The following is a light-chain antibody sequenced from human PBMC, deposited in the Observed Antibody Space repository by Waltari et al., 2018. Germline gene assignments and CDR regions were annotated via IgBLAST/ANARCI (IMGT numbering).Light chain of an antibody. J-gene: IGKJ3*01. V-gene: IGKV4-1*01. Sequence: DIVMTQSPDSLAVSLGERASINCKSSQPIEHSSPSENDLAGYQQKPGQPPKLLIYWASNRKSGVPDRFSGSGSGTDFTLTINSLQAEDVAVYYCQQYDTTPYTFGPGTKVEIK. CDR3: QQYDTTPYT. CDR2: WAS. CDR1: QPIEHSSPSEND.